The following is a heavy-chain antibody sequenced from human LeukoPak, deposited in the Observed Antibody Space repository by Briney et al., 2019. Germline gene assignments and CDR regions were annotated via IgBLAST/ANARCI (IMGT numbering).Heavy chain of an antibody. CDR2: INGDESRP. V-gene: IGHV3-74*01. D-gene: IGHD1-7*01. CDR1: GFTFSSYW. CDR3: ARSNWNYDY. Sequence: GGSLRLSCAASGFTFSSYWMHWVRQAPGEGVEWASRINGDESRPSYADSVKGRFTISRDNAKDTLYLQMNSLRDEDTAVYFCARSNWNYDYWGQGTLVTVSS. J-gene: IGHJ4*02.